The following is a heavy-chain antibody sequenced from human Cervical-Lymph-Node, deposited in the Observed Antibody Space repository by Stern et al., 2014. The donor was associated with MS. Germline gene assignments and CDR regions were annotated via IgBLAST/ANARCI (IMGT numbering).Heavy chain of an antibody. D-gene: IGHD2-15*01. V-gene: IGHV3-9*01. Sequence: EVQLVESGGGLVQPGRSLRLSCAASGFTFDEYVMHWVRQAPGKGLEWGSGISWDGGPIGYADSVKGRFTISRDNAKNSLHLQMNSLRAEDTALYYCVKVLPYCGGGDCHSRHDALDIWGQGTMVTVSS. J-gene: IGHJ3*02. CDR3: VKVLPYCGGGDCHSRHDALDI. CDR1: GFTFDEYV. CDR2: ISWDGGPI.